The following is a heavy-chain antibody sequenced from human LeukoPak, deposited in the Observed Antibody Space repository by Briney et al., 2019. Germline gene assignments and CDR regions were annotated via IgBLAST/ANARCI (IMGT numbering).Heavy chain of an antibody. Sequence: ASVKVSCKASGYAFTDYYMHWVRQAPGQGLEWMGWINPNSGGTNYAQKFQGRVTMTRDTSISTAYMELSRLRSDDTAVYYCARASYYYDSSGYPGYYFDYWGQGTLVTVSS. CDR1: GYAFTDYY. J-gene: IGHJ4*02. CDR3: ARASYYYDSSGYPGYYFDY. V-gene: IGHV1-2*02. CDR2: INPNSGGT. D-gene: IGHD3-22*01.